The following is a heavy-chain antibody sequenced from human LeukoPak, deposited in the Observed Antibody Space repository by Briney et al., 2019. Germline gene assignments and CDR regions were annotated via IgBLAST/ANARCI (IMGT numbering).Heavy chain of an antibody. CDR2: ISYDGSNK. V-gene: IGHV3-30-3*01. CDR1: GFTFSSYA. D-gene: IGHD3-10*01. CDR3: ARDTLLWFGELLTPNSNWFDP. J-gene: IGHJ5*02. Sequence: GGSLRLSCAASGFTFSSYAMHWVRQAPGKGLEWVAVISYDGSNKYYADSVKGRFTISRDNSKNTLYLQMNSLRAEDTAVYYCARDTLLWFGELLTPNSNWFDPWGQGTLVTVSS.